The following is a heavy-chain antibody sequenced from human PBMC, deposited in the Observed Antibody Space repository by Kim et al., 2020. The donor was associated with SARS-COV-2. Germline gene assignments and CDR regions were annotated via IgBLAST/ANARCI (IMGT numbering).Heavy chain of an antibody. D-gene: IGHD3-9*01. V-gene: IGHV4-34*01. CDR1: GGSFSGYY. J-gene: IGHJ4*02. Sequence: SETLSLTCAVYGGSFSGYYWSWIRQPPGKGLEWIGEINHSGSTNYNPSLKSGATISVDTSKNQFSLKLSSVTAADTAVYYCARGRAVLRYFDWLFSLDPFDFWGQGTLVTVSS. CDR2: INHSGST. CDR3: ARGRAVLRYFDWLFSLDPFDF.